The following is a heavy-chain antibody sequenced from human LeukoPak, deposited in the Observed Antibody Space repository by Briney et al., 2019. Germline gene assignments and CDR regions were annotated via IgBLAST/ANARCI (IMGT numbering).Heavy chain of an antibody. CDR3: TREDRPYCPFAY. D-gene: IGHD1-26*01. J-gene: IGHJ4*02. CDR1: GGSIDITNY. Sequence: SETLSLTCGVSGGSIDITNYWSWVRQAPGKGLEWIGEIAHDGTTNYNPSLRSRVAMSFDRANNQFSLSLTSVTAEDTAVYYCTREDRPYCPFAYWGQGVLVTVSS. V-gene: IGHV4-4*02. CDR2: IAHDGTT.